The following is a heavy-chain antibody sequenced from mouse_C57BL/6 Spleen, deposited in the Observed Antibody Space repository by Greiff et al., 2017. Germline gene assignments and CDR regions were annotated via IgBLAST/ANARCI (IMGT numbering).Heavy chain of an antibody. CDR1: GYTFTSYW. CDR2: INPSSGYT. Sequence: QVQLQQSGAELAKPGASVKLSCKASGYTFTSYWMHWVKQRPGQGLEWIGYINPSSGYTKYNQKFKDKATLTADKSSSTAYMQLSSLTSEDSAVYYCARGGTAQAGGMDYWGQGTSVTVSS. CDR3: ARGGTAQAGGMDY. J-gene: IGHJ4*01. D-gene: IGHD3-2*02. V-gene: IGHV1-7*01.